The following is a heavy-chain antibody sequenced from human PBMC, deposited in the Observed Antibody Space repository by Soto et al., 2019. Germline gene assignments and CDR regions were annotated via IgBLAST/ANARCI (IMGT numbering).Heavy chain of an antibody. V-gene: IGHV4-34*01. Sequence: SETLSLTCAVYGGSFSCFYWSWIRQPPGKGLEWIGEVNHSGSTNNNPSLKSRVTISVDTSKNQFSLKMNSVTAADTAVYYCARSSHYNHNALDMWGQGTMVTVSS. CDR1: GGSFSCFY. CDR3: ARSSHYNHNALDM. CDR2: VNHSGST. J-gene: IGHJ3*02. D-gene: IGHD3-22*01.